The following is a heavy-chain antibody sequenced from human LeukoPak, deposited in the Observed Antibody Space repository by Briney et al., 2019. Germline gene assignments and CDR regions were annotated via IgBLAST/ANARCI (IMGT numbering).Heavy chain of an antibody. CDR2: IYYSGST. CDR1: GGSISSYY. V-gene: IGHV4-59*01. CDR3: ARGQGPMVRGVYFLDY. Sequence: TTSETLSLTCTVAGGSISSYYWSWVRQPPGKGLEWIGYIYYSGSTNYNPTLKSRVTISVDTSKNQFSLKLSSATAADTAVYYCARGQGPMVRGVYFLDYWGQGTLVTVSS. J-gene: IGHJ4*02. D-gene: IGHD3-10*01.